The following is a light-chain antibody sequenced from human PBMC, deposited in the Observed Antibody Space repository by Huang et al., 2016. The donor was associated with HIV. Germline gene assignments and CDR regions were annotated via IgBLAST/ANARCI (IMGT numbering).Light chain of an antibody. Sequence: EIVLTQSPATLSLSPGERATLSCRASQSVSSYLAWYQQKPGQAPRLLLYDASNRAAGSPARCSGSGSGTDVTLTISSLEAEDFAVYYCQQRSNWPPAFGPGTKVDIK. CDR1: QSVSSY. CDR2: DAS. J-gene: IGKJ3*01. V-gene: IGKV3-11*01. CDR3: QQRSNWPPA.